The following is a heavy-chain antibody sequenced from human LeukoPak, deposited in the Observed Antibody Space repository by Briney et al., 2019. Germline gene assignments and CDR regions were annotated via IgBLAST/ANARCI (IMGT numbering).Heavy chain of an antibody. CDR1: GYTFTSYY. CDR3: ARDLGIVVVVAATPGVDY. D-gene: IGHD2-15*01. CDR2: INPSGGST. Sequence: GASVKVSCKASGYTFTSYYMHWVRQAPGQGLEWMGIINPSGGSTCYAQKFQGRVTMTRDTSTSTVYMELSSLRSEDTAVYYCARDLGIVVVVAATPGVDYWGQGTLVTVSS. V-gene: IGHV1-46*01. J-gene: IGHJ4*02.